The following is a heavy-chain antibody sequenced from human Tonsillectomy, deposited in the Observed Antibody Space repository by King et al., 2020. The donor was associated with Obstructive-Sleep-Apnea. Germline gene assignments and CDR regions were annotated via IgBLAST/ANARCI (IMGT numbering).Heavy chain of an antibody. V-gene: IGHV4-59*08. CDR1: GGSISNYY. D-gene: IGHD4-17*01. J-gene: IGHJ4*02. CDR2: MYYSGNT. CDR3: ARHRGVEDNGDYGDYFDY. Sequence: VQLQESGPGLVKPSETLSLTCTVSGGSISNYYWSWIRQPPGKGLEWIGYMYYSGNTNFNPSLKSRVTISADTSKIQFSLRLSSVTAADTAVYYFARHRGVEDNGDYGDYFDYWGQGTLVTVSS.